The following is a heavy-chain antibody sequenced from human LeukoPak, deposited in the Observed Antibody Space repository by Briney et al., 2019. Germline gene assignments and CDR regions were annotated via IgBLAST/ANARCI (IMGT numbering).Heavy chain of an antibody. CDR3: AKCGFLEWLLSSFFDY. V-gene: IGHV3-23*01. D-gene: IGHD3-3*01. CDR2: ISGSGGST. CDR1: GFTFGDYW. J-gene: IGHJ4*02. Sequence: GGSLRLSCATSGFTFGDYWMTWVRQAPGKGLEWVSAISGSGGSTYYADSVKGRFTISRDNSKNTLYLQMNSLRAEDTAVYYCAKCGFLEWLLSSFFDYWGQGTLVTVSS.